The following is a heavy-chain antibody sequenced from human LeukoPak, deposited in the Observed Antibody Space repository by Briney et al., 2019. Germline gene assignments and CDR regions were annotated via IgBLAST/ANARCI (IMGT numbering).Heavy chain of an antibody. J-gene: IGHJ4*02. D-gene: IGHD6-19*01. Sequence: GGSLRLSCAASGFTFSSYDMSWVRQAPGKGLEWVSVISCRGDSTYYADSVKGRFTISRDNSKNTLSLQMNSLRAEDTAVYYCAKDASSGWYNWPRDSYYFDYWGQGTLVTVSS. CDR3: AKDASSGWYNWPRDSYYFDY. CDR1: GFTFSSYD. V-gene: IGHV3-23*01. CDR2: ISCRGDST.